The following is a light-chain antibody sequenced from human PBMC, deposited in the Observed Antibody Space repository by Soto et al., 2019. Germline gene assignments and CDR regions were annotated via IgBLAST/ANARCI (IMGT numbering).Light chain of an antibody. CDR1: QGIANF. CDR2: GAS. V-gene: IGKV1-9*01. CDR3: RQLNSFPIP. J-gene: IGKJ3*01. Sequence: DIQLTQSPSSLSASVGDRVTISCRASQGIANFLAWYQQKPGKAPKLLIYGASTLQSGVPSRFSGSGAGTDFSLTTSSLQPEDFATSYCRQLNSFPIPFGPGTKVDIK.